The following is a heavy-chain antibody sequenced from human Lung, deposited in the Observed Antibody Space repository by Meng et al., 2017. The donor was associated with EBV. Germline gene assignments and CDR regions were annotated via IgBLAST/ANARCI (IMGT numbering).Heavy chain of an antibody. CDR1: GGSTNSSDW. Sequence: DEAAHGREKPSGTLSLSCASSGGSTNSSDWWSWVRQPPGKGLEWIGEIYRSGFTSYNPSLNSRVTISLDKSKNQISLNLTSVTAADTAVYYCARDRREVVAVWGQGTLVTVSS. CDR2: IYRSGFT. J-gene: IGHJ4*02. CDR3: ARDRREVVAV. D-gene: IGHD2-15*01. V-gene: IGHV4-4*02.